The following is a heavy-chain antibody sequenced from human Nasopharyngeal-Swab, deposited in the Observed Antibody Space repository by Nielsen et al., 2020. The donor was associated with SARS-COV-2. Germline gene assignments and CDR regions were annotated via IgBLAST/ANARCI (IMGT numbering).Heavy chain of an antibody. D-gene: IGHD3-3*01. V-gene: IGHV4-34*01. Sequence: RQAPGKGLEWIGEINHSGSTNYNPSLKSRVTISVGTPKNQFSLKLSSVTAADTAVYYCARAIFGVVIIFNYYYMDVWGKGTTVTVSS. CDR3: ARAIFGVVIIFNYYYMDV. J-gene: IGHJ6*03. CDR2: INHSGST.